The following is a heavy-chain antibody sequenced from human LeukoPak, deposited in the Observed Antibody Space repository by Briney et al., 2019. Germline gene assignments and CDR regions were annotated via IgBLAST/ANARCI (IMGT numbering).Heavy chain of an antibody. J-gene: IGHJ4*02. Sequence: GSSVKVSCKASGGTFSSYAISWVRQAPGQGLEWMGRIIPILGIANYAQKFQGRVTITADKSTSTAYMELSSLRSEDTAVYYCAREPRVQLLSSGDYWGQGTLVTVSS. CDR2: IIPILGIA. V-gene: IGHV1-69*04. CDR3: AREPRVQLLSSGDY. CDR1: GGTFSSYA. D-gene: IGHD2-2*01.